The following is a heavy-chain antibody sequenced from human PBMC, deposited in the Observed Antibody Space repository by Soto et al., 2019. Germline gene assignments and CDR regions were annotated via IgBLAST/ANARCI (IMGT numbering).Heavy chain of an antibody. V-gene: IGHV6-1*01. Sequence: PSQTLSLTCAISGDSVSSNSAAWNWIRQSPSRGLEWLGRTYYRSKWYNDYAVSVKSRITINPDTSKNQFSLQLNSVTPEDTAVYYCARERDYDSSGYYWPFDDWAKGTLVTVDS. CDR1: GDSVSSNSAA. D-gene: IGHD3-22*01. J-gene: IGHJ4*02. CDR2: TYYRSKWYN. CDR3: ARERDYDSSGYYWPFDD.